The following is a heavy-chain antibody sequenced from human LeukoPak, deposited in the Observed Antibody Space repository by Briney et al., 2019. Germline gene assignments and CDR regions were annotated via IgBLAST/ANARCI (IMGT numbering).Heavy chain of an antibody. D-gene: IGHD2-8*01. CDR3: AGRYCTNGVCRSLYYFDY. J-gene: IGHJ4*02. Sequence: SETLSPTCAVYGGSFSGYYWSWIRQPPGKGLEWIGEINHSGSTNYNPSLKSRVTISVDTSKNQFSLKLSSVTAADTAVYYCAGRYCTNGVCRSLYYFDYWGQGTLVTVSS. V-gene: IGHV4-34*01. CDR2: INHSGST. CDR1: GGSFSGYY.